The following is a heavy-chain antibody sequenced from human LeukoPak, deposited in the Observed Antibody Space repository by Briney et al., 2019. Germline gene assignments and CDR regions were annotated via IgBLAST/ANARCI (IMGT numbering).Heavy chain of an antibody. CDR2: INPNSGGT. CDR1: GYTFTGYY. J-gene: IGHJ5*02. V-gene: IGHV1-2*02. Sequence: GASVKVSCKASGYTFTGYYMHWVRQAPGQGLEWMGWINPNSGGTNYAQKFQGRVTMTRDTSISTAYMELSRLRSDDTAVYYCAREYCSSTSYSFWFDPWGQGALVTVSS. D-gene: IGHD2-2*01. CDR3: AREYCSSTSYSFWFDP.